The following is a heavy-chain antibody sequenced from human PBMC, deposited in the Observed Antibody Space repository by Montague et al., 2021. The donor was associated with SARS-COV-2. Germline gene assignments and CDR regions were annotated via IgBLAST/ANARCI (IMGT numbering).Heavy chain of an antibody. CDR2: IVVHSGET. Sequence: SVKVSCKASVFSFASSAIQWVRQARGQHLEWIGWIVVHSGETKYSQSLQERVAIPRDMSTKTAYMAVSNLRSEDTAMYYFGAFVTTVTTLAPWGQGTPITVSS. J-gene: IGHJ5*02. CDR1: VFSFASSA. CDR3: GAFVTTVTTLAP. D-gene: IGHD4-17*01. V-gene: IGHV1-58*02.